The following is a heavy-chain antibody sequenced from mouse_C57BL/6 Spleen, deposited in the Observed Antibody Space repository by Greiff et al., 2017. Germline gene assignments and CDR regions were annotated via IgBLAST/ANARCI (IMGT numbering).Heavy chain of an antibody. CDR2: IYPGSGST. D-gene: IGHD4-1*01. Sequence: QVQLQQPGAELVKPGASVKMSCKASGYTFTSYWITWVKQRPGQGLEWIGDIYPGSGSTNYNEKFKSKATLTVDTSSSTAYMQLSSLTAEDSAVYYCARRRRELGLSYWGQGTLVTVSA. CDR3: ARRRRELGLSY. V-gene: IGHV1-55*01. CDR1: GYTFTSYW. J-gene: IGHJ3*01.